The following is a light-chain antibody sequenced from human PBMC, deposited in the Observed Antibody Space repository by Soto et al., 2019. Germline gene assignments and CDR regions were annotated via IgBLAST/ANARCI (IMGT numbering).Light chain of an antibody. Sequence: DIQLTQSPSFLSASVGDRVTITCRASQGISSYLAWYQQKPGKAPNLLIYAASTLQSGVPSRFIGSGSGTEFTLTISSLQPDDFATYYCQQLNNYPFTFGPGTKVDIK. CDR3: QQLNNYPFT. V-gene: IGKV1-9*01. CDR1: QGISSY. J-gene: IGKJ3*01. CDR2: AAS.